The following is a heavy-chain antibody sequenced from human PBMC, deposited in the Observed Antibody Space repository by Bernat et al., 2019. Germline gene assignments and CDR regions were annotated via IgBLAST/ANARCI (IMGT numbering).Heavy chain of an antibody. V-gene: IGHV4-30-2*01. J-gene: IGHJ3*02. CDR3: AREEYCSGGDCYNWVRPFDI. CDR2: IYHSGTP. Sequence: QLQLQESGSGLVKPSQTLSLTCAVSSGSISSGGYSWTWIRQPPGKGLEWIGHIYHSGTPYYNPSLKSRVTISVDKSKNQFSLKLTSVTAADTALYFCAREEYCSGGDCYNWVRPFDIWGQGTMVTVSS. D-gene: IGHD2-15*01. CDR1: SGSISSGGYS.